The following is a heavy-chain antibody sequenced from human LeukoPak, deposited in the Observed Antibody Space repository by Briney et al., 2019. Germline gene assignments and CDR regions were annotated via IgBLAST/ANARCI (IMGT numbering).Heavy chain of an antibody. D-gene: IGHD3-10*01. CDR3: ARGRITYYYGSGSYYRGYYFDY. V-gene: IGHV4-59*12. J-gene: IGHJ4*02. CDR2: IHNGGST. Sequence: SETLSLTCTVSGGSITNYYWSWIRQPPGKGLEWIGYIHNGGSTNHDPSLKSRVTISVDTSKNQFSLKLSSVTAADTAVYYCARGRITYYYGSGSYYRGYYFDYWGQGTLVTVSS. CDR1: GGSITNYY.